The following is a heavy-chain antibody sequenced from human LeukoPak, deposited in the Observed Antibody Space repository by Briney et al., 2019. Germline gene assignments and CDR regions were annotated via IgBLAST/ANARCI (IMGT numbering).Heavy chain of an antibody. CDR2: INPNGGGA. D-gene: IGHD4-17*01. J-gene: IGHJ4*02. CDR3: ARRGTTVITDC. V-gene: IGHV1-2*02. CDR1: GYPFSDYY. Sequence: APVKVSCKASGYPFSDYYLHWVRQAPGQGLEWMGWINPNGGGANYAQKFQGRVTMTRDTSISTAYMELSSLRSDDTAVYYCARRGTTVITDCWGQGTLVTVSS.